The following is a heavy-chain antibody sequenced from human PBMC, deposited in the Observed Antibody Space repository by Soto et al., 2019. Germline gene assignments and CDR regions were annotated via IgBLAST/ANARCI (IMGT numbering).Heavy chain of an antibody. CDR3: ALWGFRDGNNSKYNYSGMDV. V-gene: IGHV1-69*01. CDR1: GGTFNRYT. J-gene: IGHJ6*02. D-gene: IGHD1-1*01. CDR2: IIPIFGTA. Sequence: VQLVQSGAEVKKPGSSVKLSCKASGGTFNRYTISWVRQAPGQGLEWMGGIIPIFGTANYAQKFQGRVAIIADESTSEAYMGLRSLRSEDTAVYYCALWGFRDGNNSKYNYSGMDVWGQGTTVTVSS.